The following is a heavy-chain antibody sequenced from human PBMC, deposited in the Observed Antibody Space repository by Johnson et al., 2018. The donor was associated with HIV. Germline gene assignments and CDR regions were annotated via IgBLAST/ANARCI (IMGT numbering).Heavy chain of an antibody. CDR2: IKTKTDGGTT. V-gene: IGHV3-15*01. Sequence: VQLVESGGGVVRPGGSLRLSCAASGFTFSNAWMSWVRQAPGKGLEWVCRIKTKTDGGTTDYAAPVKGRFTISRDDSKNTMYLQMNSLKNEDTAVYYCTTDYHVVFGGFDIWGQGTMVAVS. D-gene: IGHD4-23*01. J-gene: IGHJ3*02. CDR3: TTDYHVVFGGFDI. CDR1: GFTFSNAW.